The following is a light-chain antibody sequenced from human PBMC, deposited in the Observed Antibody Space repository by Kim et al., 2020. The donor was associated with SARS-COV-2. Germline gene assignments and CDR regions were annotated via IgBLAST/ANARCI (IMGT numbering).Light chain of an antibody. CDR2: GAS. CDR1: QSVSSN. Sequence: SPGERATLSGRASQSVSSNLAWYQQKPGQAPRLLIYGASTRATGVPARFSGSGSGTEFILTINSLQSEDFAIYYCQQYNNWPPLTFGGGTRVDIK. V-gene: IGKV3-15*01. J-gene: IGKJ4*01. CDR3: QQYNNWPPLT.